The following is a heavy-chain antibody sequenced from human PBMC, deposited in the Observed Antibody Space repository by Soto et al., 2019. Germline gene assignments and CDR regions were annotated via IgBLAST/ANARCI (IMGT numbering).Heavy chain of an antibody. CDR2: IYYSGST. D-gene: IGHD4-17*01. V-gene: IGHV4-39*01. Sequence: QLQLQESGPGLVKPSETLSLTCTVSGGSISSSSYYWGWIRQPPGKGLEWIGSIYYSGSTYYNPALRGRVTVSVDTSKNQFALKLSSVTAADTAVYYCARPPTVVPTKLENGMDVWGQGTTVTVSS. CDR1: GGSISSSSYY. CDR3: ARPPTVVPTKLENGMDV. J-gene: IGHJ6*02.